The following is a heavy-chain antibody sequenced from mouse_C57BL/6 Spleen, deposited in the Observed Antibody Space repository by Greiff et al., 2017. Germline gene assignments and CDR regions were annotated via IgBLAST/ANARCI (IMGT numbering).Heavy chain of an antibody. V-gene: IGHV5-17*01. CDR3: ARTPLDY. CDR2: ISSGSSTI. Sequence: EVKLVESGGGLVKPGGSLKLSCAASGFTFSDYGMHWVRQAPEQGLEWVAYISSGSSTIYSADTVKGRFTISRDNAKNTLFLQMTSLRSEDTAMYYYARTPLDYWGQGTTLTVSS. J-gene: IGHJ2*01. CDR1: GFTFSDYG.